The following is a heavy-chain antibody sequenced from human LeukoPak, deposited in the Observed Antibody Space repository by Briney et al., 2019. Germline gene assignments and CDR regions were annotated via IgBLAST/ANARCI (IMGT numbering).Heavy chain of an antibody. V-gene: IGHV3-7*03. CDR2: IKKDGSGI. J-gene: IGHJ6*04. Sequence: GGSLRLSCAVSGFPFSNSWMYWVRQAPGKGLEVVANIKKDGSGISYVDSVKGRFIISRDNARNSPYLQMNRLRVEDTAVYFCAGGSSMEVWGKGTAVTVSS. CDR3: AGGSSMEV. CDR1: GFPFSNSW. D-gene: IGHD1-26*01.